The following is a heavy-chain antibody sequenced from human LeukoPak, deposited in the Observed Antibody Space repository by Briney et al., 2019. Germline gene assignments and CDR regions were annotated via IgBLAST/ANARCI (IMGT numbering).Heavy chain of an antibody. Sequence: GGSLRLSCAASGFTFSTHGMHWVRQAPGKGLEWVTFIWYDGSKKFYADSVKGRFTISRDISKSTLYLQMNSLRAEDTAVYYCASQRGRVARQRDPFDYWGQGTLVTVSS. V-gene: IGHV3-30*02. CDR1: GFTFSTHG. CDR2: IWYDGSKK. D-gene: IGHD5-12*01. J-gene: IGHJ4*02. CDR3: ASQRGRVARQRDPFDY.